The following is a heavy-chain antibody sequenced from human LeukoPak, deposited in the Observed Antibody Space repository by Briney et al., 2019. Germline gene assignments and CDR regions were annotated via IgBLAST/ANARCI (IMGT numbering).Heavy chain of an antibody. J-gene: IGHJ4*02. CDR2: ISWNSGSI. V-gene: IGHV3-9*01. CDR3: AKALVGASAFDY. CDR1: GFTFDYYA. D-gene: IGHD1-26*01. Sequence: PGRSLRLSCAASGFTFDYYAMHWVRQAPGKGLEWVSGISWNSGSIGYADSVKGRFTISRDNAKNSLYLQMDSLRAEDTALYYCAKALVGASAFDYWGQGTLVTVSS.